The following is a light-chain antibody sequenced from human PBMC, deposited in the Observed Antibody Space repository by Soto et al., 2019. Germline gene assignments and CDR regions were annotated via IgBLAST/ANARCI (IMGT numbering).Light chain of an antibody. V-gene: IGKV3-15*01. CDR3: QQYNNWPPMYT. Sequence: EIVMTQSPATLSVSPGERATLSCRASQRLSTNLAWYQQKPGQAPRLLIYGAYTRATGIPARFSGSGSGTEFTLTISSLQSEDFAVYFCQQYNNWPPMYTFGQGTKLEI. CDR2: GAY. CDR1: QRLSTN. J-gene: IGKJ2*01.